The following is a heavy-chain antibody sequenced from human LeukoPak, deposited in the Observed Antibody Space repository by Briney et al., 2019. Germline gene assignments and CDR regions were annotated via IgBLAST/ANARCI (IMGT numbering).Heavy chain of an antibody. CDR2: INHSGST. J-gene: IGHJ4*02. Sequence: SSETLSLTCAVYGGSFSGYYWSWIRQPPGKGLEWIGEINHSGSTNYNPSLKSRVTISVDTSKNQFSLKLSSVTAADTAVYYCARPASSHYYGSGSYFRKWGQGTLVTVSS. CDR3: ARPASSHYYGSGSYFRK. V-gene: IGHV4-34*01. CDR1: GGSFSGYY. D-gene: IGHD3-10*01.